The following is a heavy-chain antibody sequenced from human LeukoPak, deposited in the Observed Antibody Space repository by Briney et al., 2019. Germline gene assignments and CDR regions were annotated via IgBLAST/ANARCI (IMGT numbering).Heavy chain of an antibody. CDR1: GGSFSGYY. CDR3: ARARPHYDILTGYSAKNNWFDP. J-gene: IGHJ5*02. CDR2: INHSGST. V-gene: IGHV4-34*01. D-gene: IGHD3-9*01. Sequence: SETLSLTCAVYGGSFSGYYWSWIRQPPGKGLEWIGEINHSGSTNYNPSLKSRVTISVDTFKNQFSLKLSSVTAADTAVYYRARARPHYDILTGYSAKNNWFDPWGQGTLVTVSS.